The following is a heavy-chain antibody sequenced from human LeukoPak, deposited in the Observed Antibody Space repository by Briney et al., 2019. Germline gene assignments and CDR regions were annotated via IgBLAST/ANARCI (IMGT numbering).Heavy chain of an antibody. CDR2: ISSSGSTI. V-gene: IGHV3-48*03. CDR3: ARALIGWFGELTKDGSGAFDI. J-gene: IGHJ3*02. D-gene: IGHD3-10*01. CDR1: GFTFSRYE. Sequence: GGSLRLSCAASGFTFSRYEMNWVPQAPGKGLEWVSYISSSGSTIYYADSVKGRFTISRDNAKNALYLQMNSLRAEDTAVYYCARALIGWFGELTKDGSGAFDIWGQGTMVTASS.